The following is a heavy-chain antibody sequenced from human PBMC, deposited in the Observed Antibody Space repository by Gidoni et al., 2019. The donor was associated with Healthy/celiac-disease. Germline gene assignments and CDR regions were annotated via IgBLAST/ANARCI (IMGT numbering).Heavy chain of an antibody. D-gene: IGHD3-22*01. CDR1: GFTFSSYE. Sequence: EVQLVESGGGLVQPGGSLRLSCAPSGFTFSSYEMNWVRQAPGKGLEWVSYISSSGSTIYYADSVKGRFTISRDNAKNSLYLQMNSLRAEDTAVYYCDLRHYYDSSGILDYWGQGTLVTVSS. CDR2: ISSSGSTI. CDR3: DLRHYYDSSGILDY. V-gene: IGHV3-48*03. J-gene: IGHJ4*02.